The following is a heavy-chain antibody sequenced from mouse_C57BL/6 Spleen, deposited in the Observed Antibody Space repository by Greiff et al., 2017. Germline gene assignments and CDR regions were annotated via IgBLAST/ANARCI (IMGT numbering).Heavy chain of an antibody. V-gene: IGHV8-12*01. J-gene: IGHJ2*01. CDR3: DRRGDNWDDYFGY. CDR2: IYWGDDK. CDR1: GFSLSTSGMG. Sequence: QVTLQVCGPGILQSSQTLSLTCSFSGFSLSTSGMGVSWIRQPSGKGLEWLAHIYWGDDKRYNPSLKSRLTISKDTSRNQVFLKINSVDTADTATYDCDRRGDNWDDYFGYWGHGTTLTVSS. D-gene: IGHD4-1*01.